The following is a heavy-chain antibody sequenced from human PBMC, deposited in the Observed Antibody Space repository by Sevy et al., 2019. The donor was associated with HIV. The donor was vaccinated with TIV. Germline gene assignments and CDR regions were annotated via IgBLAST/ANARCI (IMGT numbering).Heavy chain of an antibody. Sequence: GGSLRLSCAASAFTFKSYAMTWVRQAPGKGLEWISSISGSGGDTKYADSVKGRFTISRDNSKNTLYLQMNSLRAEDTAVYYCAKDQGDYIWGTYRHWAQGTLVTVSS. J-gene: IGHJ4*02. CDR1: AFTFKSYA. V-gene: IGHV3-23*01. CDR3: AKDQGDYIWGTYRH. CDR2: ISGSGGDT. D-gene: IGHD3-16*02.